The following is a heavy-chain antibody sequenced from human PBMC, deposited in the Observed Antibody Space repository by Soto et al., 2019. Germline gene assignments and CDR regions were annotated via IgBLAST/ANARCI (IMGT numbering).Heavy chain of an antibody. J-gene: IGHJ4*02. D-gene: IGHD3-3*01. CDR1: VYCFSSYA. CDR3: ARWSYLDY. Sequence: GESLSLSCAASVYCFSSYAHNWVRQAPGKGLEWVSTISGSDGKTFYADAVKGRFSISRDTSQNTLYLQMNSLRADDTAIYYCARWSYLDYWGQGTRVTVSS. V-gene: IGHV3-23*01. CDR2: ISGSDGKT.